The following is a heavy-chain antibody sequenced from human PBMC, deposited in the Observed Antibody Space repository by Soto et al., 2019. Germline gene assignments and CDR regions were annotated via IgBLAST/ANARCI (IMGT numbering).Heavy chain of an antibody. D-gene: IGHD2-2*01. J-gene: IGHJ6*02. CDR2: ISGSGGST. CDR3: AKGDWSVVVPAAIYGGVRGMDV. Sequence: EVQLLESGGGLVQPGGSLRLSCAASGFTFSSYAMSWVRQAPGKGLEWVSAISGSGGSTYYADSVKGRFTISRDNSKNTLYMQMNSLRAEDTAVYYCAKGDWSVVVPAAIYGGVRGMDVWGQGTTVTVSS. V-gene: IGHV3-23*01. CDR1: GFTFSSYA.